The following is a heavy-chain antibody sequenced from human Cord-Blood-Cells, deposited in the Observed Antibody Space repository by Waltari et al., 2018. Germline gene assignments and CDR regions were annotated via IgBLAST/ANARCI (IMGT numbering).Heavy chain of an antibody. CDR1: GGSFSGYY. D-gene: IGHD2-2*01. CDR3: ARGRRDIVVVPAAIWFDP. CDR2: INHSGST. J-gene: IGHJ5*02. Sequence: QVQLQQWCAGLLKPSETLSLTCAVYGGSFSGYYWSWIRQPPGKGLEWIGEINHSGSTNYNPSLKSRVTISVDTSKNQFSLKLSSVTAADTAVYYCARGRRDIVVVPAAIWFDPWGQGTLVTVSS. V-gene: IGHV4-34*01.